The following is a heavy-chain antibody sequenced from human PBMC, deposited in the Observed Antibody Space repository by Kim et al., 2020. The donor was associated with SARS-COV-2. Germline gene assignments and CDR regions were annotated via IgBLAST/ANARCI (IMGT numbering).Heavy chain of an antibody. CDR3: ARLSLGELFFGRKNNWFDP. V-gene: IGHV4-39*01. CDR1: GGSISSSSYY. CDR2: IYYSGST. Sequence: SETLSLTCTVSGGSISSSSYYWGWIRQPPGKGLEWIGSIYYSGSTYYNPSLKSRVTISVDTSKNQFSLKLSSVTAADTAVYYCARLSLGELFFGRKNNWFDPWGQGSLVTVSS. D-gene: IGHD3-10*01. J-gene: IGHJ5*02.